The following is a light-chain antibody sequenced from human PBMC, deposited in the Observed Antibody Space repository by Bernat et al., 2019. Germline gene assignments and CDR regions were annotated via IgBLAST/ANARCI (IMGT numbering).Light chain of an antibody. V-gene: IGLV2-14*02. J-gene: IGLJ1*01. CDR2: DVR. CDR3: SSYTSSNTYV. Sequence: QSALTQPASVSGSPGQSITISCTGTSSDVGSYNLVSWYQQHPGQAPKLMIYDVRNRPSGVSNRFSGSKSGNTASLTISGLQADDEADYYCSSYTSSNTYVFGTGTKVTVL. CDR1: SSDVGSYNL.